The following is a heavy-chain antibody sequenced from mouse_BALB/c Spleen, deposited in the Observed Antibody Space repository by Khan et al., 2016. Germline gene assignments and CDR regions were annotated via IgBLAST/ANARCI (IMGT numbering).Heavy chain of an antibody. CDR1: GYSITSDYA. Sequence: EVQLQESGPGLVKPSQSLSLTCTVTGYSITSDYAWNWIRQFPGNKLEWMGYISYSGSTSYNPSLKSRISITRDTSKNQFFLQLNSVTTEDTATYYCPYYRYDEGVWFAYWGQGTLVTVSA. CDR2: ISYSGST. CDR3: PYYRYDEGVWFAY. J-gene: IGHJ3*01. V-gene: IGHV3-2*02. D-gene: IGHD2-14*01.